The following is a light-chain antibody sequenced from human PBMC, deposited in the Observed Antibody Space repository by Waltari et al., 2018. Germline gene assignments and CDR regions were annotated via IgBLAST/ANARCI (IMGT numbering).Light chain of an antibody. CDR2: GVS. CDR3: QLYDTSPRFT. Sequence: EIVLAQSPGTLSLSPGEKATLSCRATQSVTNKYLAWYQQKPGQPPRLLIYGVSNRATGIPYRFSGSGSGTDFTLTISRLEPEDFAVYYCQLYDTSPRFTFGPGTKVDIK. V-gene: IGKV3-20*01. CDR1: QSVTNKY. J-gene: IGKJ3*01.